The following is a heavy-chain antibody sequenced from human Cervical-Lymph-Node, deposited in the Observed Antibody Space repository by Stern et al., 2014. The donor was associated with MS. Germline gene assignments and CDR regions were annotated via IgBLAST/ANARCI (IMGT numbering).Heavy chain of an antibody. CDR2: IIPIFGTA. J-gene: IGHJ4*02. CDR1: GGTFSSYA. Sequence: QMQLVQSGAEVKKPGSSVKVSCKASGGTFSSYAISWVRQAPGQGLEWMGGIIPIFGTANYAQKFQGRVTITADESTSTAYMELSSLRSEDTAVYYCARDRYVWGSYRTGVYFDYWGQGTLGTVSS. D-gene: IGHD3-16*02. V-gene: IGHV1-69*01. CDR3: ARDRYVWGSYRTGVYFDY.